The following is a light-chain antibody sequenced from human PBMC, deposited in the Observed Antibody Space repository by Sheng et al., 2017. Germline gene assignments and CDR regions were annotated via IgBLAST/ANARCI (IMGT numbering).Light chain of an antibody. CDR2: AAS. Sequence: DIQMTQSPSSLSASVGDRVTITCRASQSINRYLNWYQQKPGKAPKLLIYAASTLQSGVPSRFSGSGSGTDFTLTISSLQPEDFATYYCQQSSSTPWTFGQGTKVEIK. CDR3: QQSSSTPWT. V-gene: IGKV1-39*01. J-gene: IGKJ1*01. CDR1: QSINRY.